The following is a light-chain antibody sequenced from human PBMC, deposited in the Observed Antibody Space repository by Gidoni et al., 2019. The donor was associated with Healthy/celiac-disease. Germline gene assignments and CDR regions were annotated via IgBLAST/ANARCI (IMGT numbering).Light chain of an antibody. J-gene: IGKJ1*01. CDR1: QSVLYSSNTKNY. V-gene: IGKV4-1*01. CDR3: QQYYSTRT. CDR2: WAS. Sequence: DIVMTQSPDSLAVSLGERATINCKSSQSVLYSSNTKNYLAWYQQKPGQPPKLLIYWASTLESGVPDRFSGSGSGTDFTLTISSLQAEDVAVYYCQQYYSTRTFXXXTKVEIK.